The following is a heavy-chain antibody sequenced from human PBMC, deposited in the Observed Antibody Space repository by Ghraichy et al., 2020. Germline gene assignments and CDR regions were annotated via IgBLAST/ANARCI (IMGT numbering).Heavy chain of an antibody. Sequence: SETLSLTCTVSGGSISSGSYYWSWIRQPAGKGLEWIGRIYTSGSTNYNPSLKSRVTISVDTSKNQFSLKLSSVTAADTAVYYCARDPRYDYVWGSYRAYDAFDIWGQGTMVTVSS. CDR1: GGSISSGSYY. CDR2: IYTSGST. D-gene: IGHD3-16*02. V-gene: IGHV4-61*02. CDR3: ARDPRYDYVWGSYRAYDAFDI. J-gene: IGHJ3*02.